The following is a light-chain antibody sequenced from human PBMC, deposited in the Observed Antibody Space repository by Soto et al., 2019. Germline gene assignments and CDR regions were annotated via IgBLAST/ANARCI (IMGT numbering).Light chain of an antibody. CDR3: ATWDDSLNVV. CDR2: SND. CDR1: TSNIGTNT. V-gene: IGLV1-44*01. Sequence: QSVLTQSPSASGTPGQRVSISCSGSTSNIGTNTVSWYQHVPGTAPKLLIYSNDQRPSAAPGRFSGSKSDTSASLAISGLLSEDEADYYCATWDDSLNVVFGGGTKLTVL. J-gene: IGLJ2*01.